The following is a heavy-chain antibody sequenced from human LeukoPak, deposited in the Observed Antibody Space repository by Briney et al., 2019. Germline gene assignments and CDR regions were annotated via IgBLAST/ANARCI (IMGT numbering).Heavy chain of an antibody. CDR2: FYTSESS. Sequence: SETLSLTCTVSGGSISSYYWSWIRQPAGKGLEWIGRFYTSESSNSNPSLKSRVTMSVDTSKSQFSLKLSSVTAADTAVYYCAREGREFDSTGSRYYYYYMDVWGKGTTVTVSS. V-gene: IGHV4-4*07. CDR1: GGSISSYY. J-gene: IGHJ6*03. D-gene: IGHD1-14*01. CDR3: AREGREFDSTGSRYYYYYMDV.